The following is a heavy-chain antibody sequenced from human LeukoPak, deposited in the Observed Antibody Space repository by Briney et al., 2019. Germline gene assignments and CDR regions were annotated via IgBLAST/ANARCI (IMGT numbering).Heavy chain of an antibody. CDR3: ARGVGYCSSTSCYTVGLYYYYYYMDV. D-gene: IGHD2-2*02. CDR1: GGSFSGYY. CDR2: INHSGST. J-gene: IGHJ6*03. V-gene: IGHV4-34*01. Sequence: SETLSLTCAVYGGSFSGYYWSWIRQPPGKGLEWIGEINHSGSTNYNPSLKSRVAISVDTSKNQFSLKLSSVTAADTAVYYCARGVGYCSSTSCYTVGLYYYYYYMDVWGKGTTVTVSS.